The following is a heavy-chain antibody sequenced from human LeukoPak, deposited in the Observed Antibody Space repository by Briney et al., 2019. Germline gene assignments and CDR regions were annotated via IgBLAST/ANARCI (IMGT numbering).Heavy chain of an antibody. V-gene: IGHV4-39*01. CDR1: GGSITDTTYF. CDR2: IYYRGNT. J-gene: IGHJ4*02. D-gene: IGHD6-25*01. Sequence: PSETLSLTCTVSGGSITDTTYFWGWIRQPPGKGLEWIGSIYYRGNTYYTPSFKSRVTLSVDTSKNQFSLKVISVTAADTAVYYCARRKVAAEIDYWGQGTLVTVSS. CDR3: ARRKVAAEIDY.